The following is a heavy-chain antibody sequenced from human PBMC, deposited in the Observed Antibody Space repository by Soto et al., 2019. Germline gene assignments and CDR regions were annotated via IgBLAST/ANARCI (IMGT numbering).Heavy chain of an antibody. V-gene: IGHV4-39*01. CDR1: GGSISSGSYY. CDR3: ARDYYGSGSYYRPEFFDY. J-gene: IGHJ4*02. D-gene: IGHD3-10*01. Sequence: SETLSLTCTVSGGSISSGSYYWGWIRQPPGKGLEWIGSIYYSGSTYYNPSLKSRVTISVDTSKNQFSLKLSSVTAADTAVYYCARDYYGSGSYYRPEFFDYWGQGTLVTVSS. CDR2: IYYSGST.